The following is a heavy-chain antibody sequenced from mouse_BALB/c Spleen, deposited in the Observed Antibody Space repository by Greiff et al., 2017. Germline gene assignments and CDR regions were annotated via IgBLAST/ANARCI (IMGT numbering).Heavy chain of an antibody. V-gene: IGHV5-9-4*01. CDR1: GFTFSSYA. Sequence: DVMLVESGGGLVKPGGSLKLSCAASGFTFSSYAMSWVRQSPEKRLEWVAEISSGGSYTYYPDTVTGRFTISRDNAKNTLYLEMSSLRSEDTAMYYCARDRGNPYAMDYWGQGTSVTVSS. CDR2: ISSGGSYT. CDR3: ARDRGNPYAMDY. D-gene: IGHD2-1*01. J-gene: IGHJ4*01.